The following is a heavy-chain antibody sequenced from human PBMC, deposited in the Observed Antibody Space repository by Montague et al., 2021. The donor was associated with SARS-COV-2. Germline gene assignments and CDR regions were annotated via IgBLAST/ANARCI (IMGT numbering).Heavy chain of an antibody. CDR3: GRKGSGRSDLAY. CDR2: HYNTGST. V-gene: IGHV4-4*02. J-gene: IGHJ4*02. Sequence: SETLSLTCVVSGDSISTDNWWSCLRLPAGKRVERVGVHYNTGSTYYKSSIKSRVSMSVDKNWNQSLLRMSAVTAADTAIYYCGRKGSGRSDLAYWGQGTLVTVSS. CDR1: GDSISTDNW. D-gene: IGHD1-26*01.